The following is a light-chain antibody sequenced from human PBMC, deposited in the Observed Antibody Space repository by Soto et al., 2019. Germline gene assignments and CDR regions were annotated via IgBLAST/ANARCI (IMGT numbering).Light chain of an antibody. CDR1: QSISSSY. CDR2: GAS. J-gene: IGKJ2*01. CDR3: QHYGSSLGYT. V-gene: IGKV3-20*01. Sequence: EIVLTQSPGTLSLSPGERAALSCRASQSISSSYLAWYQQKPGQAPRLLIFGASSRATGIPDRFSGSGSGTDFTLTISRLDPEDFAVYYCQHYGSSLGYTFGQGTKLEIK.